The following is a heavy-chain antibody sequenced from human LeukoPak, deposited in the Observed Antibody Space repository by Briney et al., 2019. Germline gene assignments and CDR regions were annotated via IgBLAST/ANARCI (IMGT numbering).Heavy chain of an antibody. Sequence: GGSLRLSCAASGFTFSSYGMHWVRQAPGNRLEWVAVIWYDGSNKYYADSVKGRFTISRDNSKNTLYLQMNSLRAEDTAVYYCARESKWGSSAFDIWGQGTMVTVSS. D-gene: IGHD7-27*01. CDR3: ARESKWGSSAFDI. CDR2: IWYDGSNK. V-gene: IGHV3-33*01. CDR1: GFTFSSYG. J-gene: IGHJ3*02.